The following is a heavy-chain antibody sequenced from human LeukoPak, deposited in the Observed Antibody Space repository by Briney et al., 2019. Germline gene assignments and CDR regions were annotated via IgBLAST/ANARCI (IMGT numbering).Heavy chain of an antibody. J-gene: IGHJ5*02. D-gene: IGHD3-10*01. CDR1: GGSISSGSYY. Sequence: SETLSLTCTVSGGSISSGSYYWSWIRQPAGKGLEWIGRIYTSGSTNYNPSLKSRVTISVDTSKNQFSLKLTSVTAAGTAVYFCARGGYYGSGNDFRFDPWGQGTLVTVSS. CDR3: ARGGYYGSGNDFRFDP. CDR2: IYTSGST. V-gene: IGHV4-61*02.